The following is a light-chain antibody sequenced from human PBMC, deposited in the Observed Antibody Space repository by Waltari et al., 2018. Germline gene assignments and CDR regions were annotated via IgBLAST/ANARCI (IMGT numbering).Light chain of an antibody. V-gene: IGLV6-57*04. J-gene: IGLJ2*01. Sequence: NFLLTQPHSVSESPGKTITISCTRSSGSIGSNYVQWYQQRPGSAPITLIYEDNQRPAGAPDRFSGSIDSSSNSASLTIAGLKTEDEADYYCQSSDNTPQVIFGGGTKLAVL. CDR2: EDN. CDR1: SGSIGSNY. CDR3: QSSDNTPQVI.